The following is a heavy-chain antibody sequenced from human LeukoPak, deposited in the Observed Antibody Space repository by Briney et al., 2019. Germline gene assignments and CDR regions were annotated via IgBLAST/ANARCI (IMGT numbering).Heavy chain of an antibody. D-gene: IGHD1-1*01. CDR2: IYTSGST. CDR3: ATTRWTSERGGFDY. Sequence: SETLSLTCTVSGDSISSGSYYWSWIRQPAGKGLEWIGRIYTSGSTKYNPSLKSRVTISLYTSKNQFSLKVSSVTAADTAMYYCATTRWTSERGGFDYWGQGTLVTVSS. J-gene: IGHJ4*02. V-gene: IGHV4-61*02. CDR1: GDSISSGSYY.